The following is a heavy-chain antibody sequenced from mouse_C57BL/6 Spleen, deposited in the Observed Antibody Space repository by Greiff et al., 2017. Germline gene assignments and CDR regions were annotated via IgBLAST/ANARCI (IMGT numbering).Heavy chain of an antibody. CDR3: ARDSNCADY. V-gene: IGHV1-80*01. J-gene: IGHJ2*01. CDR2: IYPGDGDT. D-gene: IGHD4-1*01. Sequence: VKLLESGAELVKPGASVKISCKASGYAFSSYWMNWVKQRPGQGLEWIGQIYPGDGDTNYNGKFKGKATLTADKSSSTAYMQLSSLTSDDSAVYFCARDSNCADYWGQGTTRTVSS. CDR1: GYAFSSYW.